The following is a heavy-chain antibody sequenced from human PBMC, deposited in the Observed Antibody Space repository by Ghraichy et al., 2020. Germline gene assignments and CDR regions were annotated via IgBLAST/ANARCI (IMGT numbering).Heavy chain of an antibody. V-gene: IGHV3-23*01. CDR3: AKGYYYDSSGLWGY. Sequence: GESLNISCAASGFTFSSYAMSWVRQAPGKGLEWVSAISGSGGSTYYADSVKGRFTISRDNSKNTLYLQMNSLRAEDTAVYYCAKGYYYDSSGLWGYWGQGTLVTVSS. CDR1: GFTFSSYA. D-gene: IGHD3-22*01. CDR2: ISGSGGST. J-gene: IGHJ4*02.